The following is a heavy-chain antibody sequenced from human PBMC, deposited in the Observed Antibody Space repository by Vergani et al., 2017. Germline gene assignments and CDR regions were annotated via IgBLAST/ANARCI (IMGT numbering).Heavy chain of an antibody. CDR1: GGSISSGSYY. V-gene: IGHV4-61*02. CDR2: IYTSGST. J-gene: IGHJ6*03. CDR3: ARESPDYGSGSYPIYYYYMDV. D-gene: IGHD3-10*01. Sequence: QVQLQESGPGLVKPSQTLSLTCTVSGGSISSGSYYWSWIRQPAGKGLEWIGRIYTSGSTNYNPSLKSRVTISVDTSKNQFSLKLSSVTAADTAVYYCARESPDYGSGSYPIYYYYMDVWGKGTTVTVSS.